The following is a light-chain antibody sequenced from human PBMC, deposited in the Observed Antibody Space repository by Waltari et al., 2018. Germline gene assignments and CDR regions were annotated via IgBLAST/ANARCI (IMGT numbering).Light chain of an antibody. Sequence: DNVMTQSPLSLPVTPGEPASISCRSSQSLLHRNGYNYLDWYVQKAGQSPQLLIYLGSNRASGIPERFSGSGSGTDFTLKISRVEAEDVGVYYCMQALKTPFTFGPGTKLDVK. V-gene: IGKV2-28*01. CDR1: QSLLHRNGYNY. CDR3: MQALKTPFT. J-gene: IGKJ3*01. CDR2: LGS.